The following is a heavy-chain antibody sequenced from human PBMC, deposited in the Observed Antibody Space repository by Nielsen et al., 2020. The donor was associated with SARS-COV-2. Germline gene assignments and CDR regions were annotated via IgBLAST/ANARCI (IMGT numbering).Heavy chain of an antibody. D-gene: IGHD2-2*01. CDR1: GFIFSDSY. V-gene: IGHV3-30*03. J-gene: IGHJ4*02. Sequence: GESLKISCAASGFIFSDSYMSWIRQAPGKGLEWLTIISADGTNDHYADSVRGRFTISRDNSKNTLYLHLDSLRPEDTAVYYCARETFDFTSSFVDNWGQGTLVTVSP. CDR2: ISADGTND. CDR3: ARETFDFTSSFVDN.